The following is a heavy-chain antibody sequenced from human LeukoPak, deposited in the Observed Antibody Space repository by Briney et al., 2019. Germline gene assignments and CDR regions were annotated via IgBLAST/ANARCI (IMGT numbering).Heavy chain of an antibody. CDR2: IIPIFGTA. Sequence: GASVKVSCTASGGTFSSYAISWVRQAPGQGLEWMGGIIPIFGTANYAQKFQGRVTITADESTSTAYMELSSLRSEDTAVYYCALEELSSSSLYYYYGMDVWGQGTTVTVSS. CDR3: ALEELSSSSLYYYYGMDV. J-gene: IGHJ6*02. CDR1: GGTFSSYA. V-gene: IGHV1-69*13. D-gene: IGHD6-6*01.